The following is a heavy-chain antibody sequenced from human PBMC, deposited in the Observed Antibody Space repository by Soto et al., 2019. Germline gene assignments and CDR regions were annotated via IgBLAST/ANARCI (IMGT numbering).Heavy chain of an antibody. CDR2: ITGTGVSI. Sequence: EVQLLESGGGLVRPGGSLRLSCVASGFSFSGFAMSWVRQAPGKGLVWVSSITGTGVSIYYADSVRGRFTISRDNSKNTLYLQMSSLRAEDTARYYCAKDSIPYSSSYDLDHWGRGALVTVSS. CDR3: AKDSIPYSSSYDLDH. D-gene: IGHD6-6*01. J-gene: IGHJ4*02. V-gene: IGHV3-23*01. CDR1: GFSFSGFA.